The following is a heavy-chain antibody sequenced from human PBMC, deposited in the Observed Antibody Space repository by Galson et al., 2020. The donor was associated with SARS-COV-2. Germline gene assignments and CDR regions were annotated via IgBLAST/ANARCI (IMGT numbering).Heavy chain of an antibody. J-gene: IGHJ3*02. CDR2: IYNSGTVYYSGST. D-gene: IGHD2-15*01. CDR3: AGICSGGSCYSDNAFDI. Sequence: SQTLSLTCTVSGGSISSTSYYWGWIRQPPGKGLEWIGSIYNSGTVYYSGSTYYNPSLKSRVTISVDTSKNQFSLKLTSVTAADTAVYYCAGICSGGSCYSDNAFDIWGQGTMVTVSS. V-gene: IGHV4-39*01. CDR1: GGSISSTSYY.